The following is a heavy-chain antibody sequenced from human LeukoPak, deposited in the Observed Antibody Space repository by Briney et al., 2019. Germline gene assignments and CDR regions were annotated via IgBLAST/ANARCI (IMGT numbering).Heavy chain of an antibody. CDR1: GGSFSSYY. D-gene: IGHD2-15*01. J-gene: IGHJ5*02. V-gene: IGHV4-59*12. CDR3: ARDHSALGRFDP. CDR2: IYYSGTT. Sequence: SETLSLTCSVTGGSFSSYYWSWIRQPPGKGLEWIGYIYYSGTTKYNPSLKSRVTILVETSKSQFSLKLSSVTAADTAVYYCARDHSALGRFDPWGQGTLVTVSS.